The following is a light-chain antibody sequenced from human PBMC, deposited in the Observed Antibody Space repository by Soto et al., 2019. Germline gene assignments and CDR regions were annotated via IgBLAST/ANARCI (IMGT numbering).Light chain of an antibody. J-gene: IGLJ1*01. CDR3: AAWGESLSGPRV. CDR1: SSNIGSNY. V-gene: IGLV1-47*01. Sequence: QSVLAQPPSASGTPGQRVIISCSGSSSNIGSNYVFWYQRLPGTAPKLLIFRNNQRPSGVPDRFSGSKSGTSASLAISGLRSEDEADYYCAAWGESLSGPRVFGTGTKVTVL. CDR2: RNN.